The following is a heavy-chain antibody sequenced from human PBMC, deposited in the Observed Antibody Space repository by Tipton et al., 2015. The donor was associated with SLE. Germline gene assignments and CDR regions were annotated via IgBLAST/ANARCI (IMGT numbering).Heavy chain of an antibody. CDR3: ARVPISGGSSPDWFDP. CDR1: GFTFSSYW. Sequence: GSLRLSCAASGFTFSSYWMTWVRQAPGKGPEWVANIKSDGSEKHYVDSVKGRFTISRDNAKNSLYLQMNSLRAEDTAVYYCARVPISGGSSPDWFDPWGQGTLVTVSS. J-gene: IGHJ5*02. D-gene: IGHD6-13*01. CDR2: IKSDGSEK. V-gene: IGHV3-7*01.